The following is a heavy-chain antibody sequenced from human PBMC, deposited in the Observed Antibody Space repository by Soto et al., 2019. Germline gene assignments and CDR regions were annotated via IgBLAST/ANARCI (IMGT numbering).Heavy chain of an antibody. CDR2: ISSTSSYI. Sequence: EVQLVESGGGLVKPGGSLRLSCAASGFTFSSSNMHWVRQAPGKGLEWVSYISSTSSYIHYADSVKGRFTISRDNAKSSLYLQMNSLRAEDTAMYYCARENTNYGGGMDVLGQGTTVTFSS. V-gene: IGHV3-21*01. J-gene: IGHJ6*02. CDR1: GFTFSSSN. D-gene: IGHD4-17*01. CDR3: ARENTNYGGGMDV.